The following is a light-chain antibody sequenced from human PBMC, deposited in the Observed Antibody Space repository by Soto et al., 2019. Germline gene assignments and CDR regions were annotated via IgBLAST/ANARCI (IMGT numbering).Light chain of an antibody. CDR3: QKYNSAPPLT. J-gene: IGKJ4*01. CDR2: AAS. Sequence: DIQMTQSPSSLSASVGDRVTITCRASQGIINYLAWYQQKPGKVPKLLIYAASTLQSGIPSRFSGSGSGTDFTLTISSLPPEDVATYYCQKYNSAPPLTFGGGTKVEIK. CDR1: QGIINY. V-gene: IGKV1-27*01.